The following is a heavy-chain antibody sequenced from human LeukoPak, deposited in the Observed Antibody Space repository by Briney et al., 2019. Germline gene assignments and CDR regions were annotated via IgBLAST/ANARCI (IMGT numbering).Heavy chain of an antibody. J-gene: IGHJ4*02. CDR3: ASSYYGSGSYYKPESFDY. Sequence: SETLSLTCTVSGGSISSSSYYWGWIRQPPGKGLEWIGSIYYTGSTYYNPSLESRVTISEDTSKNQFSLKLSSVTAADTAVYFCASSYYGSGSYYKPESFDYWGQGTLVTVSS. D-gene: IGHD3-10*01. CDR1: GGSISSSSYY. V-gene: IGHV4-39*01. CDR2: IYYTGST.